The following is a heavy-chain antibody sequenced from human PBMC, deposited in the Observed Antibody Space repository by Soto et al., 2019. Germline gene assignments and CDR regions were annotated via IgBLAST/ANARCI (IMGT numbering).Heavy chain of an antibody. CDR3: VKEGISNYTAYFDY. V-gene: IGHV3-21*02. CDR2: ITGSGIYT. D-gene: IGHD4-4*01. Sequence: VQLVESGGGLVKPGGSLRLSCAASGFIFATHTINWVRQAPGKGLEWVSSITGSGIYTRYADSVKGRFTISRDNAKASLYLQMNSLGAEDTAVYYCVKEGISNYTAYFDYWGQGTLVTVSS. CDR1: GFIFATHT. J-gene: IGHJ4*02.